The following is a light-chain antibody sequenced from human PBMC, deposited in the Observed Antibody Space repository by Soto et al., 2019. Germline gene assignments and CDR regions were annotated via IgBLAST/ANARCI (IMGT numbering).Light chain of an antibody. CDR1: SSDVGGYNY. CDR3: SSYAGSNAYV. V-gene: IGLV2-8*01. J-gene: IGLJ1*01. CDR2: EVS. Sequence: QSVLTQPPSASGSPGQSVTISCTGTSSDVGGYNYVSWYQQHPGKAPKLMIYEVSKRPSGVPDRFSGSKSGNTASLTVSGLQAEDEADYYCSSYAGSNAYVLGTGTKV.